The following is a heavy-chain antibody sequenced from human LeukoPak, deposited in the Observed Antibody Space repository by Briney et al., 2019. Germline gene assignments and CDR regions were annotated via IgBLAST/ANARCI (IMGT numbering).Heavy chain of an antibody. D-gene: IGHD2-2*01. CDR2: ISSDGGRV. CDR3: ARDRDGDIVVVPAAMTFDY. Sequence: GGSLRLSCAASGFTFSSSAMHWVRQAPGKRLETVSAISSDGGRVYYGDSVKGRFTISRDNAKNSLYLQMNSLRAEDTAVYYCARDRDGDIVVVPAAMTFDYWGQGTLVTVSS. CDR1: GFTFSSSA. J-gene: IGHJ4*02. V-gene: IGHV3-64*02.